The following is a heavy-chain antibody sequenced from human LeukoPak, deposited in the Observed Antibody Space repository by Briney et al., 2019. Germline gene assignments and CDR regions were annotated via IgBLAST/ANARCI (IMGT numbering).Heavy chain of an antibody. Sequence: GGSLRLSCAASGFTFSSYWMHWVRQAPGKGLVWVSRIKSDDSTTYADSVKGRFTISSDNAKNTLYLQMDSLRDEDTAVYYCARDLHYSPDFWGQGTLVTVSS. CDR1: GFTFSSYW. J-gene: IGHJ4*02. CDR2: IKSDDST. CDR3: ARDLHYSPDF. V-gene: IGHV3-74*01. D-gene: IGHD2-21*01.